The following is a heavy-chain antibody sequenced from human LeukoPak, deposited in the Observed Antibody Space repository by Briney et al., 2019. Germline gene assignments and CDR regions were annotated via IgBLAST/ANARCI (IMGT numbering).Heavy chain of an antibody. V-gene: IGHV3-33*01. CDR3: ARGPAGYN. D-gene: IGHD1-1*01. Sequence: GRSLRLSCAAPGFTFSDYAMHWVRQAPGKGLEWVAVIWNDGSNKYYVDSVKGRFTISRDNSKNTLYLQMNSLRAEDTAVYYCARGPAGYNWGQGTLVTVSS. J-gene: IGHJ4*02. CDR2: IWNDGSNK. CDR1: GFTFSDYA.